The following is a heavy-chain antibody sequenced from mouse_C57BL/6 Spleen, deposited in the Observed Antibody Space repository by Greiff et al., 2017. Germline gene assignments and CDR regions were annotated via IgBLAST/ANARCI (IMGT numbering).Heavy chain of an antibody. V-gene: IGHV3-6*01. J-gene: IGHJ2*01. CDR2: ISYDGSN. Sequence: EVKVEESGPGLVKPSQSLSLTCSVTGYSITSGYYWNWIRQFPGNKLEWMGYISYDGSNNYNPSLKNRISITRDTSKNQFFLKLNSVTTEDTATYYCAREDGSSYFDYWGQGTTLTVSS. CDR1: GYSITSGYY. D-gene: IGHD1-1*01. CDR3: AREDGSSYFDY.